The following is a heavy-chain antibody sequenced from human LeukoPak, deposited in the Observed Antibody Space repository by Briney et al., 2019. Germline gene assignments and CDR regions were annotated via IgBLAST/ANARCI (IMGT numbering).Heavy chain of an antibody. Sequence: PGGSLRPSCAASGFSFSSSLMLWVRQTSGKGLVWLSRISPDGSSTSYADSVKGRFTVSRDIARNTLSLQMNSLRAEDSAVYYCARLQGITPQPMTEGFDIWGQGTMVTVSS. D-gene: IGHD3-16*01. CDR3: ARLQGITPQPMTEGFDI. CDR1: GFSFSSSL. J-gene: IGHJ3*02. CDR2: ISPDGSST. V-gene: IGHV3-74*01.